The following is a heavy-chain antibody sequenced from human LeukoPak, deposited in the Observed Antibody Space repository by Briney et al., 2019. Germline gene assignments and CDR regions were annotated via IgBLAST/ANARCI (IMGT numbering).Heavy chain of an antibody. CDR2: FYPGDSDT. D-gene: IGHD3-9*01. J-gene: IGHJ5*02. V-gene: IGHV5-51*01. CDR1: GYSFTSYW. CDR3: ARTNYDILTGYPNWFDP. Sequence: GESLKISCKGSGYSFTSYWIGRVRQMPGKGLEWMGIFYPGDSDTRYSPSFQGQVTISADKSISTAYLQWSSLKASDTAMYYCARTNYDILTGYPNWFDPWGQGTLVTVSS.